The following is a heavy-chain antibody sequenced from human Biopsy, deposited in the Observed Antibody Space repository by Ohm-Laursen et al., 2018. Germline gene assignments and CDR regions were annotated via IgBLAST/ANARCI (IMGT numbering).Heavy chain of an antibody. Sequence: ASVKVSCKASEYTVTDYYVHWVRQAPGQGFEWMGWINPKSGVANHAQNFQGRVSMTRDTSISTVYLELSGLRSNDTAVYYCARDMTVTARPYYYSGVDVWGPGTRVTVSS. V-gene: IGHV1-2*02. CDR1: EYTVTDYY. D-gene: IGHD4-17*01. J-gene: IGHJ6*02. CDR2: INPKSGVA. CDR3: ARDMTVTARPYYYSGVDV.